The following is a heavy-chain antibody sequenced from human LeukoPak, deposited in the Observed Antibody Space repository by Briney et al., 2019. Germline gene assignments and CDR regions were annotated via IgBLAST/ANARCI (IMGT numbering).Heavy chain of an antibody. J-gene: IGHJ6*02. D-gene: IGHD3-10*01. CDR3: ARDYGSVSYNNPRPYYDMDV. V-gene: IGHV3-30*03. CDR2: ISYDGSNK. Sequence: PGRSLRLSCAASGFTFSSYGMHWVRQAPGKGLEWVAVISYDGSNKYYADSVKGRFTISRDNSKNTLYLQMNSLRAEDTAVYYCARDYGSVSYNNPRPYYDMDVWGQGTTVTVSS. CDR1: GFTFSSYG.